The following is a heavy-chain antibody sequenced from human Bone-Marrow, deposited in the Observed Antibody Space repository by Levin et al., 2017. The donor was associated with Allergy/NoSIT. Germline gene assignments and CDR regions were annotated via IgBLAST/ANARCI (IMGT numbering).Heavy chain of an antibody. CDR2: ISGSSGYI. Sequence: GGSLRLSCAASGFNFDIYSMNWVRQAPGKGLEWVASISGSSGYIHYADSLKRRFTVSRDNAQRSLFLEMTSLTAEGPAVYYCARNAADDYGDFSPLDYWGQGILVTVSS. V-gene: IGHV3-21*01. D-gene: IGHD4-17*01. CDR1: GFNFDIYS. J-gene: IGHJ4*02. CDR3: ARNAADDYGDFSPLDY.